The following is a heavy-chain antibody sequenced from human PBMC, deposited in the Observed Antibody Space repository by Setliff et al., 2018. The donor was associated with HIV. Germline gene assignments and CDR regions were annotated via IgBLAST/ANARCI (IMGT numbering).Heavy chain of an antibody. Sequence: SETLSLTCAVYGGSFSGYCWSWIRQPPGKGLEWIGEVNYSGSTNYNPSLKSRVTISVDTSKNQFSLKLTSGTAADTAVYYCARAVQLGYFDYWGQGTLVTVSS. CDR1: GGSFSGYC. J-gene: IGHJ4*02. V-gene: IGHV4-34*01. CDR3: ARAVQLGYFDY. D-gene: IGHD6-6*01. CDR2: VNYSGST.